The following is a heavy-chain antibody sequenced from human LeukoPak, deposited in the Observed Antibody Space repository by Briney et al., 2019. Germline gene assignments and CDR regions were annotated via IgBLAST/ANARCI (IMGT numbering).Heavy chain of an antibody. Sequence: GGSLRLSCAASGFTFSSYGMHWVRQAPGKGPEWVAVIRYVGSDKYYADSVKGRFTISRDNSQNTMYLQMNSLRVEDTAVHYCARENDYALDYWGQGTLVTVSS. D-gene: IGHD4-17*01. CDR3: ARENDYALDY. J-gene: IGHJ4*02. CDR1: GFTFSSYG. CDR2: IRYVGSDK. V-gene: IGHV3-30*12.